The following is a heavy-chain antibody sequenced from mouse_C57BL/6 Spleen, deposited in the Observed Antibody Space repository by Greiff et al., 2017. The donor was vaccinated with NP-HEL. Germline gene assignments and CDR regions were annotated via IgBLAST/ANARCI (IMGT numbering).Heavy chain of an antibody. CDR2: IYPGDGDT. D-gene: IGHD4-1*01. J-gene: IGHJ4*01. CDR1: GYAFSSSW. Sequence: QVQLKESGPELVKPGASVKISCKASGYAFSSSWMNWVKQRPGKGLEWIGRIYPGDGDTNYNGKFKGKATLTADKSSSTAYMQLSSLTSEDSAVYFCLSGTYYAMDYWGQGTSVTVSS. V-gene: IGHV1-82*01. CDR3: LSGTYYAMDY.